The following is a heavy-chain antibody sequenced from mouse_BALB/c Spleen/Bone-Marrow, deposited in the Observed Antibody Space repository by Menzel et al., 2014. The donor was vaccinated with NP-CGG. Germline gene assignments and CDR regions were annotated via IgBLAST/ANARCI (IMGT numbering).Heavy chain of an antibody. J-gene: IGHJ4*01. D-gene: IGHD4-1*01. CDR1: GFTFSDYY. Sequence: EVRLVESGGGLVQPGGSLKLSCATSGFTFSDYYMYWVHQTPEKRLEWVAYITKGGGSTYYPDIVKGRFTISRDNAKNTLYLQMSRLKSEDTAMYYCARQLAYAMDYWGQGTSVTVSS. CDR2: ITKGGGST. V-gene: IGHV5-12*02. CDR3: ARQLAYAMDY.